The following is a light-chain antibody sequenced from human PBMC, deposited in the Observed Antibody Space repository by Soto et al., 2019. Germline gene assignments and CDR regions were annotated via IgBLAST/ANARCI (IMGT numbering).Light chain of an antibody. CDR2: EGN. V-gene: IGLV2-23*01. J-gene: IGLJ1*01. Sequence: QSALTQPAAVSGSPGQSITISCTGTSSDVGSYNLVSWYQQHPGKAPKLMIYEGNKRPSGVSNRFSGSKSANTASLTISGLQIADEADYYCCSYAGTNTFVFGTGTKLTVL. CDR3: CSYAGTNTFV. CDR1: SSDVGSYNL.